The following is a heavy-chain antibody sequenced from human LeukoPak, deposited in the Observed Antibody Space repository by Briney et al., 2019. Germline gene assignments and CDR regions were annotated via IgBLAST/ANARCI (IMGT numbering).Heavy chain of an antibody. CDR3: ATSDVTYYFGTGRYGMDV. V-gene: IGHV4-31*03. Sequence: SETLSLTCTVSGVSISSSEGYFWSWIRQRPGKGLEWIGFIYYSGTTYSSPSLKSRVSISLDTSRNQFSLKLTSVTVADTAVYFCATSDVTYYFGTGRYGMDVWGQGTTVTVSS. D-gene: IGHD3-10*01. J-gene: IGHJ6*02. CDR2: IYYSGTT. CDR1: GVSISSSEGYF.